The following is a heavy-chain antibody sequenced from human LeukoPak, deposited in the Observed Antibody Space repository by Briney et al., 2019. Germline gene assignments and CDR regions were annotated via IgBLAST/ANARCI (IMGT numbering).Heavy chain of an antibody. D-gene: IGHD2-2*01. Sequence: GASVKVSCKASGYTFTSYGISWVRQAPGQGLEWMGGIIPIFGTANYAQKFQGRVTITADESTSTAYMELSSLRSEDTAVYYCARTCGHSCNDAFDIWGQGTMVTVSS. CDR3: ARTCGHSCNDAFDI. V-gene: IGHV1-69*13. CDR2: IIPIFGTA. CDR1: GYTFTSYG. J-gene: IGHJ3*02.